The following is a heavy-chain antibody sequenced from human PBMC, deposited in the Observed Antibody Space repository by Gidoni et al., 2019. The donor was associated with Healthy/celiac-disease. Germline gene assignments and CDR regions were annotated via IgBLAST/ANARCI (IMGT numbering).Heavy chain of an antibody. Sequence: YAMSWVRQAPGKGLEWVSAISGSSGRTYYADSVKGRSTISRDNSKNTLYLQMNSLRAEDTAVYYCAKGGLLWFGELLVSDYWGQGTLVTVSS. CDR3: AKGGLLWFGELLVSDY. V-gene: IGHV3-23*01. CDR2: ISGSSGRT. J-gene: IGHJ4*02. D-gene: IGHD3-10*01. CDR1: YA.